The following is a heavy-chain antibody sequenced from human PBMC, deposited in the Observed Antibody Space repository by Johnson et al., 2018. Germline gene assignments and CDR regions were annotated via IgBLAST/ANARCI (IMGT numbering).Heavy chain of an antibody. CDR2: ISSGSGYI. CDR3: VRDTLEPFGMDV. Sequence: EVQLVESGGGLVKXGGSLRLSCSASGFIFINYNMNWVRQAPGKGLELVSSISSGSGYIDYSDSVKDRFTISRDNGKNALYLQMDGLRAEDTAVYYCVRDTLEPFGMDVWGQGTTVIVSS. J-gene: IGHJ6*02. D-gene: IGHD1-1*01. CDR1: GFIFINYN. V-gene: IGHV3-21*06.